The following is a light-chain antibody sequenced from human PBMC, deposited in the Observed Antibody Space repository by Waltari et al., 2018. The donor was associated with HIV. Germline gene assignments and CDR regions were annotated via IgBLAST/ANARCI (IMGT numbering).Light chain of an antibody. V-gene: IGLV1-40*01. CDR1: RPNIGAGQD. CDR2: DNT. CDR3: QSYDSSLKVI. Sequence: QSVLTQPPSVPGAPGQRVTISCTGTRPNIGAGQDVQWSQQFPGSVPSLLIYDNTNRPSGVPDRFSGSKSGTSASLAISGLQAEDEADYYCQSYDSSLKVIFGGGTKVTVL. J-gene: IGLJ2*01.